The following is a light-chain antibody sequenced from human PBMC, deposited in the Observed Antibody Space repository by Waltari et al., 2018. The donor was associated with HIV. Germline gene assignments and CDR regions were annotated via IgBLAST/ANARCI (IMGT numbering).Light chain of an antibody. Sequence: QLVVTQSPSASASLGASVKLTCTLSSGLSSYAIAWHQQRPEKGPLYLMKGDADGSHAKGDGIPNRFSGSKSGAERYLTISSLQSEDEADYYCQTWGPGIVVFGGGTKLTVL. CDR1: SGLSSYA. J-gene: IGLJ2*01. CDR2: GDADGSH. V-gene: IGLV4-69*01. CDR3: QTWGPGIVV.